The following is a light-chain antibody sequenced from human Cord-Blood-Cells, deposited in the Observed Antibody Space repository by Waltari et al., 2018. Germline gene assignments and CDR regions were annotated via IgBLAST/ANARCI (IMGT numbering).Light chain of an antibody. CDR2: EVS. V-gene: IGLV2-14*01. CDR1: SSDGGGYTY. J-gene: IGLJ2*01. CDR3: SSYTSSSTVV. Sequence: QSALTQPASVSGSPGQSITISCTGTSSDGGGYTYVPWYQQHPGKAPKLMIYEVSNRPSGVSNRFSGSKSGNTASLTISGLQAEDEADYYCSSYTSSSTVVFGGGTKLTVL.